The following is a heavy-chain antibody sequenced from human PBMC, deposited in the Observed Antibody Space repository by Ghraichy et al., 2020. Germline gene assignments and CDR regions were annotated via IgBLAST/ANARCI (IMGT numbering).Heavy chain of an antibody. V-gene: IGHV3-33*01. D-gene: IGHD3-22*01. CDR1: GFTFSSYG. Sequence: LSLTCAASGFTFSSYGMHWVRQAPGKGLEWVAVIWYDGSNKYYADSVKGRFTISRDNSKNTLYLQMNSLRAEDTAVYYCARDLKVRYYYGMDVWGQGTTVTVSS. CDR3: ARDLKVRYYYGMDV. CDR2: IWYDGSNK. J-gene: IGHJ6*02.